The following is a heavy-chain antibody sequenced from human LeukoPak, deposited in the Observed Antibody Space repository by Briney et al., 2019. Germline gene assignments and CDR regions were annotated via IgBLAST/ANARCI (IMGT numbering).Heavy chain of an antibody. CDR2: IYTSGST. V-gene: IGHV4-4*07. CDR3: ASTSNWNYYYYMDV. D-gene: IGHD1-20*01. Sequence: SETLSLTCTVSGGSISSYYWSWIRQPAGKGLEWIGRIYTSGSTNYNPSLKSRVTMSVGTSKNQFSLKLSSVTAADTAVYYCASTSNWNYYYYMDVWGKGTTVTVSS. CDR1: GGSISSYY. J-gene: IGHJ6*03.